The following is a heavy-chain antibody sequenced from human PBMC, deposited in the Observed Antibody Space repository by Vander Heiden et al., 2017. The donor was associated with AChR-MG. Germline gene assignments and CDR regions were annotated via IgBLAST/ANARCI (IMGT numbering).Heavy chain of an antibody. D-gene: IGHD3-16*01. CDR2: IKQDGSEK. Sequence: EVQLVESGGGLVQPGGSLRLSCASSGFPFSSYWMSWVRQAPGKGLEWVANIKQDGSEKYYVDSVKGRFTISRDNAKNSLYLQMNSLRAEDTAVYYCASRRHSLFYYYYYMDVWGKGTTVTVSS. V-gene: IGHV3-7*01. J-gene: IGHJ6*03. CDR3: ASRRHSLFYYYYYMDV. CDR1: GFPFSSYW.